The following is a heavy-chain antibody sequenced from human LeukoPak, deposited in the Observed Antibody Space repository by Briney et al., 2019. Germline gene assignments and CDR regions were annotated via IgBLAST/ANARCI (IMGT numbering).Heavy chain of an antibody. D-gene: IGHD6-13*01. J-gene: IGHJ1*01. CDR1: GDSVSSNSAA. CDR3: ARGYDSSSWGPAEYFQH. Sequence: SQTLSLTCAISGDSVSSNSAAWNWIRQSPSRGLEWLGRTYYRSKWYNDYAVSVKSRITINPDTSKNQFSLQLNSVTPEDTAVYYCARGYDSSSWGPAEYFQHWGQGTLVTVSS. CDR2: TYYRSKWYN. V-gene: IGHV6-1*01.